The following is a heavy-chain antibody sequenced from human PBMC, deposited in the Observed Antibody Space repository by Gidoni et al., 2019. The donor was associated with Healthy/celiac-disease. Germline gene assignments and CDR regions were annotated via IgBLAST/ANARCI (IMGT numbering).Heavy chain of an antibody. D-gene: IGHD6-6*01. CDR1: GGSLSGYY. CDR2: INHSGST. V-gene: IGHV4-34*01. J-gene: IGHJ5*02. Sequence: QVQLQQWGAGLLKPSETLSLTCAVYGGSLSGYYWSWIRQPPGKGLEWIGEINHSGSTNYHPSLKSRVTISVDTSKNQFSLKLSSVTAADTAVYYCARAIAARSRWFDPWGQGTLVTVSS. CDR3: ARAIAARSRWFDP.